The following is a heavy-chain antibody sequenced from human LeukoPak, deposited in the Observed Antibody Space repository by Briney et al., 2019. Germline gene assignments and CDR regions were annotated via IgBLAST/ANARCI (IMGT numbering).Heavy chain of an antibody. V-gene: IGHV3-11*01. D-gene: IGHD6-19*01. CDR3: VWQWLFLGAFDI. Sequence: KSGGSLRLSCAASGFTFSDHYMSWIRQSPGKGLEYISYISSTGKTIYYADSVQGRFTISRDNAKNSLYLQMNSLRAEDTAVYYCVWQWLFLGAFDIWGQGTMVTVSS. CDR2: ISSTGKTI. CDR1: GFTFSDHY. J-gene: IGHJ3*02.